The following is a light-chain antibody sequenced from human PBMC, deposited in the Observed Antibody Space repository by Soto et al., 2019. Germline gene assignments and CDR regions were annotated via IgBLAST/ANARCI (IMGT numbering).Light chain of an antibody. CDR1: SSDVGGYNF. CDR2: EVS. V-gene: IGLV2-14*01. J-gene: IGLJ2*01. CDR3: SSYTNSSTLVG. Sequence: QSVLTQPASVSGSPGQSITISCTGTSSDVGGYNFVSWYQHHPGKAPKLIIYEVSNRPSGVSNRFSASKSGNTASLTISGLQAEDEAGYYCSSYTNSSTLVGFGGGTKVTVL.